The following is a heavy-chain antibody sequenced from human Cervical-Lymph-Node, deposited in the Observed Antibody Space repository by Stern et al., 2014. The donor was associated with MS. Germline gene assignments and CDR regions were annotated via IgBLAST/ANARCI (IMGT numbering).Heavy chain of an antibody. CDR2: ISPMFGTA. CDR1: GGSFSNYA. CDR3: AREDRPMLPVFAY. D-gene: IGHD3-10*02. Sequence: QDQLVQSGAEVKKPGSSVTVSCKASGGSFSNYAMNWVRQAPGQGLEWIGAISPMFGTANYAQRFQGRVTITADESTTTVYLELRTLRSEDTAVYYCAREDRPMLPVFAYWGQGTLVTVSS. J-gene: IGHJ4*02. V-gene: IGHV1-69*12.